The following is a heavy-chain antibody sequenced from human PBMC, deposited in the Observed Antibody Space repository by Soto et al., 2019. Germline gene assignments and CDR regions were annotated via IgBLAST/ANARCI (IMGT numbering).Heavy chain of an antibody. CDR1: GGSIRSYY. Sequence: QVQLQESGPGLVKPSETLSLTCTVSGGSIRSYYWSWIRQPPGKGLEYIGYIYYSGETNYNPSLKSRVTISVDTSKNQFSLKLSSVIAADTAVYYCARGGGVAWADYAFDFWGQGTLVTVSS. V-gene: IGHV4-59*01. CDR3: ARGGGVAWADYAFDF. CDR2: IYYSGET. D-gene: IGHD2-15*01. J-gene: IGHJ3*01.